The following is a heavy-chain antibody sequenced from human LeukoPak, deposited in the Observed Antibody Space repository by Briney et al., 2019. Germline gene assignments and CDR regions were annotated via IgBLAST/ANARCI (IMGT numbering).Heavy chain of an antibody. D-gene: IGHD2-15*01. CDR2: IKQDGSEK. CDR3: ARVGYCSGGSCYVPFDY. CDR1: GFTFSSYW. Sequence: GGSLRLSCAASGFTFSSYWMSWVRQAPGKGLEWVANIKQDGSEKYYVDSVKGRFTISRDNAKNSLYLQMNSLRAEDTAVDYCARVGYCSGGSCYVPFDYWGQGTLVTVSS. V-gene: IGHV3-7*03. J-gene: IGHJ4*02.